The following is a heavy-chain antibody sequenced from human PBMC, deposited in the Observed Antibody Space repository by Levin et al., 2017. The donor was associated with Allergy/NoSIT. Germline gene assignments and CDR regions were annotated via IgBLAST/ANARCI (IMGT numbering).Heavy chain of an antibody. CDR2: INPNSGGT. Sequence: ASVKVSCKASGYTFTGCSIHWVRQAPGQGLEWMGWINPNSGGTSYAQTFQGRVTMTRDTSISTAYMELSRLRSDDTAMYYCARARVNVYGDRGGFDPWGQGTLVTVSS. CDR3: ARARVNVYGDRGGFDP. D-gene: IGHD4-17*01. CDR1: GYTFTGCS. J-gene: IGHJ5*02. V-gene: IGHV1-2*02.